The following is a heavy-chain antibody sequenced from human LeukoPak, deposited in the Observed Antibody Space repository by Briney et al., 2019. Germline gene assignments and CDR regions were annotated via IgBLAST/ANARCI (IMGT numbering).Heavy chain of an antibody. V-gene: IGHV3-7*04. CDR3: ARGSTTEDY. CDR1: GSTFSHYS. D-gene: IGHD1-1*01. Sequence: GGSLRLSCAASGSTFSHYSLTWVRQAPGKGLEWVANIKEDGSEKHYVDSVKGRFTISRDNAKSSLYLQMNSLRAEDTAVYYCARGSTTEDYWGQGTLVTVSS. J-gene: IGHJ4*02. CDR2: IKEDGSEK.